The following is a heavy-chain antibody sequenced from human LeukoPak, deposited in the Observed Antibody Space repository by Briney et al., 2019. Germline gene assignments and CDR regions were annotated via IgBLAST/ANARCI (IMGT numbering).Heavy chain of an antibody. CDR3: AKDGGSGWSGLGFDY. CDR1: GFTFNNYG. J-gene: IGHJ4*02. CDR2: ISYDGISK. V-gene: IGHV3-30*18. D-gene: IGHD6-19*01. Sequence: GSLILSCAASGFTFNNYGMHWVRPAPGKGLEWVAVISYDGISKYYGDSVRGRFTISRDDSKNMLYLQVISLRAEDTAVYYCAKDGGSGWSGLGFDYWGQGTLVTVSS.